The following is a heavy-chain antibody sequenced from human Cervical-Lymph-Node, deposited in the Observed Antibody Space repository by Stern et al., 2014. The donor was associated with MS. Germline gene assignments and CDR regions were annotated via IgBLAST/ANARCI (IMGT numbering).Heavy chain of an antibody. J-gene: IGHJ4*02. CDR1: GYSFTGYF. V-gene: IGHV1-2*02. D-gene: IGHD1-7*01. CDR2: IDPNTGDT. CDR3: AKTDDWNSRFEY. Sequence: VQLVESGAEVKKPGASVKVSCKTSGYSFTGYFLHWVRQAPGPGLEWMGWIDPNTGDTNLAQRFQGRVTLTVEKSITTAYMEVTRLNSDDTAVYYCAKTDDWNSRFEYWGQGILVTVSS.